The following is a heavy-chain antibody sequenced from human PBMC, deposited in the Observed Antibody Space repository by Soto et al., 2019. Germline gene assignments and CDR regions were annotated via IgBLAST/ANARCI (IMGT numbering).Heavy chain of an antibody. J-gene: IGHJ4*02. CDR2: ISYDGSNK. V-gene: IGHV3-30*09. CDR1: GFTFSSYA. Sequence: GGSLRLSCAASGFTFSSYAMHWVRQAPGKGLEWVAVISYDGSNKYYADSVKGRFAISRDNSKNTLYLQMNSLRAEDTAVYYCARDSPDSSSWYHYYFDYWGQGTLVTVSS. CDR3: ARDSPDSSSWYHYYFDY. D-gene: IGHD6-13*01.